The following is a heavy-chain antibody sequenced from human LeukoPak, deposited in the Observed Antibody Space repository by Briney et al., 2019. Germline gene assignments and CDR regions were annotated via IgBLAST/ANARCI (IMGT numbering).Heavy chain of an antibody. Sequence: GGSLRLSCAASGFTFSSYAMSWVRQAPGKGLEWVSAISGSGGSTYYADSVKGRFTISRDNSKNTLYLQMNSLRAEDTAVYYCAKDLGWPGYYYGMDVWGQGTTVTVSS. V-gene: IGHV3-23*01. CDR1: GFTFSSYA. CDR2: ISGSGGST. J-gene: IGHJ6*02. D-gene: IGHD2-15*01. CDR3: AKDLGWPGYYYGMDV.